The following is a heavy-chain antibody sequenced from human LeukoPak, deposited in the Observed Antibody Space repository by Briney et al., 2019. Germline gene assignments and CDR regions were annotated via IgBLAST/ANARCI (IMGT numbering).Heavy chain of an antibody. D-gene: IGHD6-19*01. J-gene: IGHJ6*04. CDR2: ISYDGSNK. Sequence: GGSLRLSCAASGFTFSSYAMHWVRQAPGTGLEWVAVISYDGSNKYYADSVKGRFTISRDNSKNTLYLQMNSPRAEDTAVYYCARDLGIAVAGPQSEDGKDVWGKGTTVTVSS. CDR3: ARDLGIAVAGPQSEDGKDV. V-gene: IGHV3-30*04. CDR1: GFTFSSYA.